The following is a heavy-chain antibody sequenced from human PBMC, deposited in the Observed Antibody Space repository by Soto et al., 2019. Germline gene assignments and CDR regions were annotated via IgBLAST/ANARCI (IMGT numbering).Heavy chain of an antibody. J-gene: IGHJ3*02. Sequence: ASVKVSCKASGYTFTSYDINGVRQATGQGLEWMGWMDPNSGNTGYAQKFQGRVTMTRNTSISTAYMELSSLRSEDTAVYYCARGLGKDFWSGYSQPDAFDIWGQGTMVTVSS. CDR3: ARGLGKDFWSGYSQPDAFDI. V-gene: IGHV1-8*01. CDR1: GYTFTSYD. CDR2: MDPNSGNT. D-gene: IGHD3-3*01.